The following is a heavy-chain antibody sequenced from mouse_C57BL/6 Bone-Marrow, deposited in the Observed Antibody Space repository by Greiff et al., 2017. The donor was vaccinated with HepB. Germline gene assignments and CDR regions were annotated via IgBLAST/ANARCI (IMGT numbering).Heavy chain of an antibody. V-gene: IGHV1-15*01. D-gene: IGHD3-1*01. CDR1: GYTFTDYE. Sequence: QVQLQQSGAELVRPGASVTLSCKASGYTFTDYEMHWVKQTPVHGLEWIGAIDPETGGTAYNQKFTGKAILTADKSSSTAYMELRSLTSEDSAVYYCTERGRGYEGCAYWGQGTLVTVSA. J-gene: IGHJ3*01. CDR2: IDPETGGT. CDR3: TERGRGYEGCAY.